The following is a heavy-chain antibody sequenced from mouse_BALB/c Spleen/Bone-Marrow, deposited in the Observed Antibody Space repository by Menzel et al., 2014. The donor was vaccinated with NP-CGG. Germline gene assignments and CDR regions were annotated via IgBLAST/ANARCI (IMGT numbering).Heavy chain of an antibody. J-gene: IGHJ3*01. Sequence: EVHLVESGAELVKPGASVKLSCTASGFNIKDTYMHWVKQRPEQGLEWIGRIDPANGNTKYDPKFQGKATITAVTSSNTAYLQLSSLTSEDTAVYYCASSAYSWGQGTLVTVSA. CDR1: GFNIKDTY. CDR2: IDPANGNT. D-gene: IGHD2-10*01. CDR3: ASSAYS. V-gene: IGHV14-3*02.